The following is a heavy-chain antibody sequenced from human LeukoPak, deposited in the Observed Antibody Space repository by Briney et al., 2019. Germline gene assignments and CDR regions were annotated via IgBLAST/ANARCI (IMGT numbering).Heavy chain of an antibody. J-gene: IGHJ5*02. Sequence: PSETLSLTCTVSGGSISSSSYYWGWIRQPPGKGLEWIGSIYYSGSTYYNPSLKSRVTISVDTSKNQFSLKLSSVTAADTAVYYCARGSRMAYCGGDCLNWFDPWGQGTLVTVSS. CDR2: IYYSGST. CDR3: ARGSRMAYCGGDCLNWFDP. CDR1: GGSISSSSYY. D-gene: IGHD2-21*02. V-gene: IGHV4-39*07.